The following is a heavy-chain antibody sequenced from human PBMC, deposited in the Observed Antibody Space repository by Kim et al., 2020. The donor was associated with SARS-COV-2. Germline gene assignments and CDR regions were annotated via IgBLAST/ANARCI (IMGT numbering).Heavy chain of an antibody. D-gene: IGHD3-10*01. Sequence: ASVKVSCEAFGFPFTGDNIHWVRQAPGQGLEWLGWIKSNTGDTKYAQKFQGRVTMTRHTASSTAYMELTRLSEDDTAVYFCARSPFISMVRGLILTPINRRQPSSTAYQGRPTEGERDRAVYFCAGTPCIARVRGLILTPINRWFGSWGQGTLVTVSS. CDR2: IKSNTGDT. J-gene: IGHJ5*01. V-gene: IGHV1-2*02. CDR3: ARSPFISMVRGLILTPINRRQPSSTAYQGRPTEGERDRAVYFCAGTPCIARVRGLILTPINRWFGS. CDR1: GFPFTGDN.